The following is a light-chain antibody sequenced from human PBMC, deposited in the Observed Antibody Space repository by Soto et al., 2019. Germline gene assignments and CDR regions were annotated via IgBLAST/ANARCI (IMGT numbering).Light chain of an antibody. J-gene: IGKJ1*01. Sequence: DIEITQSPSTLSASVGDRGTLTCRASQSICSWLAWYQQKPGKAPKLLIYKASSLQSGVPSTLSGGGSGTVFTITIRSLQPDDFATYYCQQYNSYRTFGQGTKVDIK. CDR2: KAS. V-gene: IGKV1-5*03. CDR3: QQYNSYRT. CDR1: QSICSW.